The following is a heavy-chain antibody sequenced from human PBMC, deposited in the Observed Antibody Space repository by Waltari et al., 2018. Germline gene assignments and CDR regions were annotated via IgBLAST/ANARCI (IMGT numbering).Heavy chain of an antibody. J-gene: IGHJ4*02. V-gene: IGHV3-9*01. CDR1: GFTFDDYA. CDR3: AKDMGDY. Sequence: EVQLVESGGGLVQPGRSLRLSCAASGFTFDDYAMHWVRQAPGKGLCWVSGISWNSGSIGYADSLKGRFTISRDNAKNSLYLQMNSLRAEDTALYYCAKDMGDYWGQGTLVTVSS. CDR2: ISWNSGSI.